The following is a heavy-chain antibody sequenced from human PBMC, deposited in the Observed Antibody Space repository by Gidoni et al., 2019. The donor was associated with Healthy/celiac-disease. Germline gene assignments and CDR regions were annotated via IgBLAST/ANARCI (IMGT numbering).Heavy chain of an antibody. V-gene: IGHV3-23*01. Sequence: EVQLLESGGGLVQPGGSLRLSCAASGFTFSSYAMSWVRQAPGKGLEWVSAISGSGGSTYYADSVKGRFTISRDNSKNTLYLQMNSLRAEDTAVYYCAKVVGYCSGGSCPSGLWYWGQGTLVTVSS. CDR1: GFTFSSYA. CDR2: ISGSGGST. J-gene: IGHJ4*02. D-gene: IGHD2-15*01. CDR3: AKVVGYCSGGSCPSGLWY.